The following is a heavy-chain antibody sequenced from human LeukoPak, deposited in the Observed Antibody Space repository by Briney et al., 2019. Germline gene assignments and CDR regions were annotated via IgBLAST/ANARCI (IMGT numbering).Heavy chain of an antibody. D-gene: IGHD6-13*01. Sequence: PSETLSLTCAVYGGSFSGYYWSWIRQPPGKGLEWIGEINHSGSTNYNPSLKSRVTISVDTSKNQFSLKLSSVTAADTAVYYCAVAAAGYWGQGTLVTVSS. CDR2: INHSGST. CDR1: GGSFSGYY. V-gene: IGHV4-34*01. CDR3: AVAAAGY. J-gene: IGHJ4*02.